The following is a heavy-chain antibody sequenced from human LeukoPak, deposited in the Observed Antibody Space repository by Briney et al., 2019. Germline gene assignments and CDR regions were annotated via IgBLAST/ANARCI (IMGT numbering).Heavy chain of an antibody. Sequence: PSETLSLTCTVSGGSISSSSYYWGWICQPPGKGLEWIGSVNYSGNTYYNPPLKSRVIISVDTSKNQFSLKLTSVTAADMAVYYCARRLVVGNSGYYFDYWGQGTLVTVFS. CDR1: GGSISSSSYY. J-gene: IGHJ4*02. V-gene: IGHV4-39*01. CDR3: ARRLVVGNSGYYFDY. D-gene: IGHD1-26*01. CDR2: VNYSGNT.